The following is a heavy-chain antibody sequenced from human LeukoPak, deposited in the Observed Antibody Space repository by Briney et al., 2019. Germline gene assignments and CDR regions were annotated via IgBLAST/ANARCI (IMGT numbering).Heavy chain of an antibody. CDR3: ARGTTVIAPFDY. CDR1: GFTFSTYA. J-gene: IGHJ4*02. D-gene: IGHD4-17*01. Sequence: GGSLRLSCAASGFTFSTYAMHWVRQAPGKGLEWVAVISYDGSIKYYADSVKGRFTISRDNSKNTLYLQMNSLTSEDTAVYYCARGTTVIAPFDYWGQGTLVTVSS. V-gene: IGHV3-30*17. CDR2: ISYDGSIK.